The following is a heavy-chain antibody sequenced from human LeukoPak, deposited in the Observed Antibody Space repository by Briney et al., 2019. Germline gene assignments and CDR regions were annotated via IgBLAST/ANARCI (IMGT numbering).Heavy chain of an antibody. CDR1: GFTFRRYG. D-gene: IGHD6-25*01. V-gene: IGHV3-30*19. CDR2: ISSDGRTE. Sequence: GGSLRLSCAASGFTFRRYGMHWVRQGPGKGLEWVAFISSDGRTEYNADSVKGRFTISRDNSKNTLYLQMNSLTTEDTAVYYCARGWGSGAWLIDSWGQGTLVSVSS. CDR3: ARGWGSGAWLIDS. J-gene: IGHJ4*02.